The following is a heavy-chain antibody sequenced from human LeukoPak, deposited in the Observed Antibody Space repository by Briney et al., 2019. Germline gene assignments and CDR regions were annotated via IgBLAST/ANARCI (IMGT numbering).Heavy chain of an antibody. Sequence: SETLSLTCPVSGGSISSSRYFWGWIRQPPGEGLEWIGSIFYSGSTFYSPSLKSRVTISVDTSKNQLSLKLTSVTAADTAVYYCARGRGEGRGIALIRGVRAPSYNWFDPWGHGTQVTVSS. CDR2: IFYSGST. CDR3: ARGRGEGRGIALIRGVRAPSYNWFDP. CDR1: GGSISSSRYF. J-gene: IGHJ5*02. V-gene: IGHV4-39*07. D-gene: IGHD3-10*01.